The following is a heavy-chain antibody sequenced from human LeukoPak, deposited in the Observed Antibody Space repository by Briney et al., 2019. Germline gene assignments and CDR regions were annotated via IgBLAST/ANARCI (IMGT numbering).Heavy chain of an antibody. CDR1: GGTFSSYA. V-gene: IGHV1-69*04. CDR3: ARDPDGSGSWY. J-gene: IGHJ4*02. D-gene: IGHD3-10*01. CDR2: IIPILGIA. Sequence: SVKVSCKASGGTFSSYAISWVRQAPGQGLEWMGRIIPILGIANYAQKFQGRVTITADKSTSTACMELSSLRSEDTAVYYCARDPDGSGSWYWGQGTLVTVSS.